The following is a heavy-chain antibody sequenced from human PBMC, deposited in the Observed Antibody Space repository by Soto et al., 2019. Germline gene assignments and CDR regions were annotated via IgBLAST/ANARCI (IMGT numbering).Heavy chain of an antibody. Sequence: SETLSLTCTVSGGSISSYYWSWIRQPPGKGLEWIGYIYYSGSTNYNPSLKSRVTISVDTSKNQFSLKLSSVTAADTAVYYCARVSYYDFWSGYPEAAFDIWGQGTMVTVSS. D-gene: IGHD3-3*01. CDR1: GGSISSYY. J-gene: IGHJ3*02. V-gene: IGHV4-59*01. CDR2: IYYSGST. CDR3: ARVSYYDFWSGYPEAAFDI.